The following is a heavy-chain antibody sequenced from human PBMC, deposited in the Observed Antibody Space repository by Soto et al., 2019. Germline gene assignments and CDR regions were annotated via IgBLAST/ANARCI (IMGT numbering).Heavy chain of an antibody. V-gene: IGHV2-5*02. CDR3: AHRPSSSWDEEPDCDYYSDGEDV. CDR2: IYWDDDK. J-gene: IGHJ6*02. Sequence: QITLKESGPTLVKPTQTLTLTCTFSGFSLSTSGVGVGWIRQPPVKALEWLALIYWDDDKRYSPSLKNRLTIPKDPTRNQALLTMTNSDPVDTATHYFAHRPSSSWDEEPDCDYYSDGEDVWGQGTTVTVSS. D-gene: IGHD6-13*01. CDR1: GFSLSTSGVG.